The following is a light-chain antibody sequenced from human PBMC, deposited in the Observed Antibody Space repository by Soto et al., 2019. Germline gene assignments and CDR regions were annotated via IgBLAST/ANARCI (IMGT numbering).Light chain of an antibody. J-gene: IGLJ1*01. V-gene: IGLV3-25*02. CDR2: KDS. Sequence: SYELTQPPSVSVSPGQTARITCSGDALPKQYAYWYQQMPGQAPVLVIYKDSERPSGIPERFSGSSSGTTVTLTISGVQAEDEADYYCQSADSSGTYYVFGTGTKVTVL. CDR3: QSADSSGTYYV. CDR1: ALPKQY.